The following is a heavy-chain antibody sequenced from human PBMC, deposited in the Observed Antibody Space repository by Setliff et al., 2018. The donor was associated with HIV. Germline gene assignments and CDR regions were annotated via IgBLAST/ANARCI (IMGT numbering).Heavy chain of an antibody. D-gene: IGHD6-13*01. CDR1: GYSISSGYY. CDR2: IYHSGST. V-gene: IGHV4-38-2*01. J-gene: IGHJ4*02. Sequence: SETLSLTCAVSGYSISSGYYWGWIRQPPGKGLEWIGNIYHSGSTYYNPSLKSRVTISVDTSKNQFSLKLRSVTAADTAVYYCARSRGPWDSSHEPGSSWFDYWGQGTLVTVS. CDR3: ARSRGPWDSSHEPGSSWFDY.